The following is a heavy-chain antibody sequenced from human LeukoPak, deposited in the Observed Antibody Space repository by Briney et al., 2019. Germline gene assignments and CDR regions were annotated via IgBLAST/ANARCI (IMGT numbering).Heavy chain of an antibody. V-gene: IGHV4-59*11. CDR3: ARSGDSSAYYSF. CDR2: VYYVGST. D-gene: IGHD3-22*01. CDR1: GASIRSHH. Sequence: SETLSLTCTVSGASIRSHHWTWIRQPPGKGLEWIGNVYYVGSTSYSPSLKSRVTISLDTSKNQFSLEMNSVTAADTAVYYCARSGDSSAYYSFWDQGILVTVSS. J-gene: IGHJ1*01.